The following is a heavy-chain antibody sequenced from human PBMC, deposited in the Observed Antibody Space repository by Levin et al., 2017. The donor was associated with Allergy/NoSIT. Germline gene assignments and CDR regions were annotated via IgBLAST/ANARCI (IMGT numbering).Heavy chain of an antibody. V-gene: IGHV3-30-3*01. CDR2: ISYDGSNK. Sequence: LSLTCAASGFTFSSYAMHWVRQAPGKGLEWVAVISYDGSNKYYADSVKGRFTISRDNSKNTLYLQMNSLRAEDTAVYYCARAPLGWNRYYFDYWGQGTLVTVSS. D-gene: IGHD7-27*01. J-gene: IGHJ4*02. CDR1: GFTFSSYA. CDR3: ARAPLGWNRYYFDY.